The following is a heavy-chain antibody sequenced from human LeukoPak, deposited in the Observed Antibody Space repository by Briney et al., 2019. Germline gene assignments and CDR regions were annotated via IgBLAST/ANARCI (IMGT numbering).Heavy chain of an antibody. CDR2: ICYGGST. Sequence: SETLSLTCTVSGASISSSTYYWGWIRQPPGKGLEWIGTICYGGSTYYNPSLKSRVTLSVDTSKNQFSLKLSSVTAADTAVYYCAWFGELLYWGQGTLVTVSS. CDR1: GASISSSTYY. D-gene: IGHD3-10*01. CDR3: AWFGELLY. J-gene: IGHJ4*02. V-gene: IGHV4-39*07.